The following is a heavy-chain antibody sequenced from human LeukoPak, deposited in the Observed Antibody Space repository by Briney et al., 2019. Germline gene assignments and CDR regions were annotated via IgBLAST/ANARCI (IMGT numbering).Heavy chain of an antibody. V-gene: IGHV3-48*01. D-gene: IGHD3-22*01. J-gene: IGHJ1*01. CDR3: AERSSSGTHLHLQH. Sequence: PGGSLRLSCAASGFTFSKYSMNWIRQAPGKGLEWVSYISSGSSTIYYADSVKGRFTISRDNSKSTLYLQMNSLRAEDTAVYYCAERSSSGTHLHLQHWGQGTLVTVSS. CDR2: ISSGSSTI. CDR1: GFTFSKYS.